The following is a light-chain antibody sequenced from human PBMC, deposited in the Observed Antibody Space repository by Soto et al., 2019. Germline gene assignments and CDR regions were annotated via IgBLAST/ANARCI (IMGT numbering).Light chain of an antibody. J-gene: IGLJ1*01. V-gene: IGLV2-14*01. Sequence: QSALTQPASVSGSPGQSITISCTGTSSDVGGYNYVSWYQQHPGKAPKLMIYEVSNRPSGVSNRFSGSKSGNTASLTISGLQAEDEADYYCSSYTXSSTFYVFGTGTKLTVL. CDR2: EVS. CDR1: SSDVGGYNY. CDR3: SSYTXSSTFYV.